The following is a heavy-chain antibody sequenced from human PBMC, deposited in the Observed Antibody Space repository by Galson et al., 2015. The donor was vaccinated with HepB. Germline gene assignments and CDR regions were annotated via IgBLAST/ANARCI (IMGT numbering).Heavy chain of an antibody. D-gene: IGHD3-10*01. J-gene: IGHJ2*01. V-gene: IGHV3-30*04. Sequence: SLRLSCAASGFTFSSYAMHWVRQAPGKGLEWVAVISYDGSNKYYADSVKGRFTISRDNPKNTLYLQMNSLRAEDTAVYYCARGSSRWFGELGRGFDLWGRGTLVTVSS. CDR1: GFTFSSYA. CDR2: ISYDGSNK. CDR3: ARGSSRWFGELGRGFDL.